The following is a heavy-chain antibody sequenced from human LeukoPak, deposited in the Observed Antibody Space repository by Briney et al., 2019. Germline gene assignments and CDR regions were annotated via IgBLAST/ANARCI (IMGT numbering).Heavy chain of an antibody. CDR1: GHTFTSYA. CDR2: INAGNGNT. D-gene: IGHD5-18*01. V-gene: IGHV1-3*01. J-gene: IGHJ4*02. Sequence: ASVKVSCKASGHTFTSYAMHWVRQAPGQRLEWMGWINAGNGNTKYSQKFQGRVTITRDTSASTAYMELSSLRSEDTAVYYCARGPPYSYGYEEFDYWGQGTLVTVSS. CDR3: ARGPPYSYGYEEFDY.